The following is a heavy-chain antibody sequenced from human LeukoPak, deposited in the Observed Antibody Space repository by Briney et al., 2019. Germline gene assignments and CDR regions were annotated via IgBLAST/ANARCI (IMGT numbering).Heavy chain of an antibody. Sequence: GASVKVSCKASGCTFTSYDINWVRQATGQGLEWMGWMNPNSGNTGYAQKFQGRVTITRNTSISTAYMELSSLRSEDTAVYYCARGGNIVVVPAATYYMDVWGKGTTVTVSS. J-gene: IGHJ6*03. CDR2: MNPNSGNT. CDR3: ARGGNIVVVPAATYYMDV. V-gene: IGHV1-8*03. CDR1: GCTFTSYD. D-gene: IGHD2-2*01.